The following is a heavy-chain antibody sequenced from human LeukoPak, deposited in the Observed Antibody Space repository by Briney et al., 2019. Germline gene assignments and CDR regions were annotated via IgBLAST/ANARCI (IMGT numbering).Heavy chain of an antibody. V-gene: IGHV1-2*02. D-gene: IGHD2-2*01. CDR3: ARVRDIVVVPAALDYYYGMDV. Sequence: ASVKVSCKASGYTFTGYYMHWVRQAPGQGLEWMGWINPNSGGTNYAQKFQGRATMTRDTSISTAYMELSRLRSDDTAVYYCARVRDIVVVPAALDYYYGMDVWGQGTTVTVSS. CDR1: GYTFTGYY. CDR2: INPNSGGT. J-gene: IGHJ6*02.